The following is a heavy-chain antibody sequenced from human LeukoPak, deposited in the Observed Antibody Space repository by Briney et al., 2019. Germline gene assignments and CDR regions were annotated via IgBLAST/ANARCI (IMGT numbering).Heavy chain of an antibody. CDR1: GFTFTSIA. J-gene: IGHJ4*02. CDR3: AKGQELDDGVFDS. CDR2: IRGTGDST. D-gene: IGHD1-1*01. Sequence: GGSLRLSCAASGFTFTSIAMTWVRPAPGKGMEWVSTIRGTGDSTHYADSVKGRFIISRDKSKNMLYLQMNGLRAEDTAIYYCAKGQELDDGVFDSWGQGTLVTVSS. V-gene: IGHV3-23*01.